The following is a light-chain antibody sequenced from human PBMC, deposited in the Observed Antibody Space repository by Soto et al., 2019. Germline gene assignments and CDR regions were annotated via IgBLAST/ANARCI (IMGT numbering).Light chain of an antibody. J-gene: IGKJ5*01. CDR3: QQRSSWPPIT. CDR1: QSISTY. CDR2: DAS. V-gene: IGKV3-11*01. Sequence: DIVLTQSPGNLSLSPGEGGTLSCRASQSISTYLAWYQQRPGQAPRLLIYDASNRGTGTPARFSGSGSGTDFTLTISSLEPEDFAVYYCQQRSSWPPITFGQGTRLEIK.